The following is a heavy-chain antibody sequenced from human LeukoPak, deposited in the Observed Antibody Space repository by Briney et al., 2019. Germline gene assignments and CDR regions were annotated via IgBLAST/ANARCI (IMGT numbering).Heavy chain of an antibody. V-gene: IGHV3-7*03. D-gene: IGHD3-16*01. Sequence: GGSLRLSCAASGFSFSSTWMTWVRQTPGKGLELVSNINIDGSQRYHAYSVEGRFSISRDNVKNTLYLQMSSLRVEDTAVCYCARDPGWGALDYWGQGALVIVSS. CDR3: ARDPGWGALDY. CDR1: GFSFSSTW. CDR2: INIDGSQR. J-gene: IGHJ4*02.